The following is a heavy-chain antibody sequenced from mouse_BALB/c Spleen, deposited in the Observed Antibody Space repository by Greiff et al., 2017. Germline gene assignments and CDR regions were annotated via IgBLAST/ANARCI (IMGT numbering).Heavy chain of an antibody. CDR2: ISSGGSYT. Sequence: EVQLQESGGGLVKPGGSLKLSCAASGFTFSSYAMSWVRQSPEKRLEWVAEISSGGSYTYYPDTVTGRFTISRDNAKNTLYLEMSSLRSEDTAMYYCARDRAYYGNYDAMDYWGQGTSVTVSS. CDR1: GFTFSSYA. J-gene: IGHJ4*01. CDR3: ARDRAYYGNYDAMDY. V-gene: IGHV5-9-4*01. D-gene: IGHD2-10*01.